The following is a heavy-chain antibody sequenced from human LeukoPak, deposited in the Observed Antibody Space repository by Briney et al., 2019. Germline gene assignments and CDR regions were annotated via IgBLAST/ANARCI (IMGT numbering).Heavy chain of an antibody. Sequence: PSETLSLTCTVSGGSISSYYWSWIRQPPGKGLEWIGYIYYSGSTNYNPSLKSRVTISVDTSKNQFSLKLSSVTAADTAVYYCASAVIPSIFGVVIWFDPWGQGTLVTVSS. CDR2: IYYSGST. CDR1: GGSISSYY. J-gene: IGHJ5*02. CDR3: ASAVIPSIFGVVIWFDP. V-gene: IGHV4-59*01. D-gene: IGHD3-3*02.